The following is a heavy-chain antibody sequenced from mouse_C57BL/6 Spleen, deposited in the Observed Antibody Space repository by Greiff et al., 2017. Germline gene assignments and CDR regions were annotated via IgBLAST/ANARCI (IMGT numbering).Heavy chain of an antibody. Sequence: EVMLVESEGGLVQPGSSMKLSCTASGFTFSDYYMAWVRQVPEKGLEWVANINYDGSSTYYLDSLKSRFIISRDNAKNILYLQMSSLKSEDTATXYCAREVTTVVARGWYFDVWGTGTTVTVSS. J-gene: IGHJ1*03. CDR3: AREVTTVVARGWYFDV. D-gene: IGHD1-1*01. V-gene: IGHV5-16*01. CDR2: INYDGSST. CDR1: GFTFSDYY.